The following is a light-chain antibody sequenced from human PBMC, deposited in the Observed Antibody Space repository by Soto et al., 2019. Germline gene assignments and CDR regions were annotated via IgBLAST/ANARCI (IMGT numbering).Light chain of an antibody. J-gene: IGKJ1*01. CDR3: HQDFNLPWT. Sequence: EIVMTQSPATLSVSPGERATLSCRASQSVSSNLAWYQQKPGQAPRLLIYGASTRATGIPARFSGSGSGTDFTLTISSLQPEDFAVYFCHQDFNLPWTFGQGTKVDI. CDR2: GAS. V-gene: IGKV3-15*01. CDR1: QSVSSN.